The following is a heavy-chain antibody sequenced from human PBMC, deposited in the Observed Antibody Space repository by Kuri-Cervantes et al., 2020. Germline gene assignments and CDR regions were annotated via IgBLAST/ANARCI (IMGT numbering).Heavy chain of an antibody. Sequence: SQTLSLTCAVYGGSFRGYYWSWIRQSPGKGLEWIGEINHSGSTNYNPSLKSRVTISVEKSKNQFSLKLSSVTAADTAVYYCARNDTEKDAFDIWGQGTMVTVSS. D-gene: IGHD3-9*01. CDR1: GGSFRGYY. CDR2: INHSGST. J-gene: IGHJ3*02. V-gene: IGHV4-34*01. CDR3: ARNDTEKDAFDI.